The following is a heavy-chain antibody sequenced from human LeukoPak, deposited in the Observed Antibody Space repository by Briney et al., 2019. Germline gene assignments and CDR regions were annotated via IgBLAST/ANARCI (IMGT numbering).Heavy chain of an antibody. CDR2: IKSKIDGGTT. CDR1: GFTFSNAW. V-gene: IGHV3-15*01. J-gene: IGHJ4*02. D-gene: IGHD4-11*01. CDR3: TTNSAGL. Sequence: GGSLRLSCVASGFTFSNAWMSWVRQAPGKGLEWVGRIKSKIDGGTTDYAAPVKGRFIISRDDSKNTLYLQMSSLRTEDTAVYYCTTNSAGLWGQGTLVTVSS.